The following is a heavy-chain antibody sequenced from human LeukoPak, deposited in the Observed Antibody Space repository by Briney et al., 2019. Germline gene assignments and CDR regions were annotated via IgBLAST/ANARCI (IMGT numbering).Heavy chain of an antibody. Sequence: ASVKVSCKASGGTFSGYAISWVRQAPGQGLEWMGGIIPIFGTANYAQKFQGRVTITTDESTSTAYMELSSLRSEDTAVYYCNSGSYYCASGQVGACDAFDIWGQGTMVTVSS. CDR2: IIPIFGTA. D-gene: IGHD1-26*01. CDR1: GGTFSGYA. V-gene: IGHV1-69*05. CDR3: NSGSYYCASGQVGACDAFDI. J-gene: IGHJ3*02.